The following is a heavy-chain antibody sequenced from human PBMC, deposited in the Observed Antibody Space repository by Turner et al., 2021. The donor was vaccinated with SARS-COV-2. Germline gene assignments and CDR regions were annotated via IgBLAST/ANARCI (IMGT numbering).Heavy chain of an antibody. V-gene: IGHV3-9*01. D-gene: IGHD3-3*01. Sequence: EVQLVESGGGLVQSGRSLRLSCAASGFTFAAYAMHWVRQAPGKGLRWVSGITWNSGSIGYADSVKGRFTISRDNAKNSLYLQMNSLGAEDTALYYCVKDFWLWGQGTLVTVSS. CDR1: GFTFAAYA. CDR2: ITWNSGSI. CDR3: VKDFWL. J-gene: IGHJ4*02.